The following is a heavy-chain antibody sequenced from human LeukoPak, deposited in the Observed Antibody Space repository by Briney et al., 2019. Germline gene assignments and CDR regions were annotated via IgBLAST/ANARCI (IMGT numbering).Heavy chain of an antibody. D-gene: IGHD2-15*01. CDR1: GGTFSSYY. V-gene: IGHV4-59*01. Sequence: AGTLSLTCTASGGTFSSYYLSWIRQPPGKGLEWIAYICYSGSTNYNPSLKTRVTISVDTSKNQFSMKLSYVTTADTAVYYCARDKGCSGGSCYSDDAFDIWGQGTMVTVSS. CDR2: ICYSGST. J-gene: IGHJ3*02. CDR3: ARDKGCSGGSCYSDDAFDI.